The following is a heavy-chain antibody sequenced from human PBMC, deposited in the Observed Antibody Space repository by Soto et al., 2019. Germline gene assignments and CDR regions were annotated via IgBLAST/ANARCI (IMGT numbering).Heavy chain of an antibody. D-gene: IGHD6-13*01. CDR3: VRSFTWYSEADF. CDR1: GFRYSSYA. CDR2: VSGGGGDT. V-gene: IGHV3-23*01. J-gene: IGHJ4*02. Sequence: EVQLLESGGGLVQPGGSLRLSCAASGFRYSSYALSWVRQAPGKGLEWVSSVSGGGGDTSYADSVRGRFTISRDNSKNTLYLQMNSLRADDAAVYCCVRSFTWYSEADFWGQGTLVTVSS.